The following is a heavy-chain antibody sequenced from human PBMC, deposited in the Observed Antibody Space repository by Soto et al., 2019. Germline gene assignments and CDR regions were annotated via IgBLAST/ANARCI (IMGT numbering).Heavy chain of an antibody. Sequence: QVQLVQSGAEVKKPGSSVKVSCKASGGTFSSYTISWVRQAPGQGLEWMGRIIPILGIANYAQKFQGRVTSTAVKSTSTAYMGLSSLRSEDTAVYYCAFPRRTQLGGFGWFDRWGQGTLVTVSS. D-gene: IGHD3-16*01. J-gene: IGHJ5*02. CDR2: IIPILGIA. CDR3: AFPRRTQLGGFGWFDR. CDR1: GGTFSSYT. V-gene: IGHV1-69*02.